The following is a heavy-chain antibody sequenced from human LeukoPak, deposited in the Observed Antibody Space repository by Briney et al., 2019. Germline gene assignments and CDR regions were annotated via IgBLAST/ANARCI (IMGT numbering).Heavy chain of an antibody. V-gene: IGHV3-66*01. J-gene: IGHJ3*02. CDR2: IYSGGST. Sequence: GGSLRLSCAASGFTVSSNYMSWVRQAPGKGLEWVSVIYSGGSTYYADSVKGRFTISRDNSKNTLYLQMNSLRAEDTAVYYCARDRGLWFGEWAFDIWGQGTMVTVSS. D-gene: IGHD3-10*01. CDR3: ARDRGLWFGEWAFDI. CDR1: GFTVSSNY.